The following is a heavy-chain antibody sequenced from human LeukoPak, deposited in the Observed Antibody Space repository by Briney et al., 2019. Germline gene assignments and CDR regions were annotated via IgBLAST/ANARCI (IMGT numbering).Heavy chain of an antibody. V-gene: IGHV3-23*01. CDR1: GFTFSSYA. Sequence: PGGSLRLSCVASGFTFSSYAMSWVRQAPGKGLEWVSAITGSGVSTYYADSVKGRFTISRDNSKNTLYLQMNSLRAEDTAVYYCAKWLIPFDYWGQGTLVTVSS. CDR2: ITGSGVST. CDR3: AKWLIPFDY. J-gene: IGHJ4*02. D-gene: IGHD6-19*01.